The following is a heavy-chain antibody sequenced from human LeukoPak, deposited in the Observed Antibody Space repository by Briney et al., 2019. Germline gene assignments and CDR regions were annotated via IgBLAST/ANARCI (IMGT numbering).Heavy chain of an antibody. J-gene: IGHJ3*02. CDR3: ARDGWEITMVRGPKDAFDI. V-gene: IGHV1-69*13. D-gene: IGHD3-10*01. Sequence: SVKVSCKASGGTFSSYAISWVRQAPGQGLEWMGGIIPIFGTANYAQKFQGRVTITADESTSTAYMELSSLRSEDTAVYYCARDGWEITMVRGPKDAFDIWGQGTMVTVSS. CDR2: IIPIFGTA. CDR1: GGTFSSYA.